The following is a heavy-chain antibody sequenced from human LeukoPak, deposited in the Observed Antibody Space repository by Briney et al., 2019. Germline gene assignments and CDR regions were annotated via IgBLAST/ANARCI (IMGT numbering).Heavy chain of an antibody. Sequence: WGSLRLSCAASGGTFSSYWLNWVRQAPGKGLEWVASINHNGNVNYYVDSVKGRFTISRDNAKNSLYLQMSNLRAEDTAVYFCARGGGLDVWGQGATVTVSS. J-gene: IGHJ6*02. CDR2: INHNGNVN. CDR3: ARGGGLDV. D-gene: IGHD3-16*01. CDR1: GGTFSSYW. V-gene: IGHV3-7*03.